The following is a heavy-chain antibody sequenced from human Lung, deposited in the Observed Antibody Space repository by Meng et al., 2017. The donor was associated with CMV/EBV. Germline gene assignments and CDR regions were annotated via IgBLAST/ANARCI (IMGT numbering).Heavy chain of an antibody. CDR3: AKDRDCSSTSCSIRFDY. CDR2: IHIGGSST. D-gene: IGHD2-2*01. Sequence: GSXMISXAASGFTFSSYAMSLVRPAPGKGLEVVSVIHIGGSSTYYPVSVKGRFTISRDDSKTTLYLQMNSLRAEDTAVYYCAKDRDCSSTSCSIRFDYWGHGTXVTVAS. CDR1: GFTFSSYA. J-gene: IGHJ4*01. V-gene: IGHV3-23*03.